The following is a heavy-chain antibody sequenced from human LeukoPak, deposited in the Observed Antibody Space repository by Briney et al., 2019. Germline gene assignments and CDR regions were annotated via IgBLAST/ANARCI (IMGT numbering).Heavy chain of an antibody. J-gene: IGHJ4*02. Sequence: ASVKVSCKASGYTFTGYYMHWVRQAPGQGLEWMGWINPNSGGTNYAQKFQGWVTMTRDTSISTAYMELSRLRSDDTAVYYCARETKELRYFDRLWRTPDLPPEYYFDYWGQGTLVTVSS. CDR2: INPNSGGT. CDR3: ARETKELRYFDRLWRTPDLPPEYYFDY. V-gene: IGHV1-2*04. CDR1: GYTFTGYY. D-gene: IGHD3-9*01.